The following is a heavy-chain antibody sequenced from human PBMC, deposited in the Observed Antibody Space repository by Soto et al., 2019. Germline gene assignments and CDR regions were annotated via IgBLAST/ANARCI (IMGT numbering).Heavy chain of an antibody. D-gene: IGHD2-15*01. CDR3: ARECSGGSCYATFDY. CDR1: GGSISSGGYY. J-gene: IGHJ4*02. CDR2: IYYSGST. V-gene: IGHV4-31*03. Sequence: QVQLQESVPGLVKPSQTLSLTCTVSGGSISSGGYYWSWIRQHPGTGLEWIGYIYYSGSTYYNPSLKSRVTISVDTAKNQFSLKLSSVTAADTAVYYCARECSGGSCYATFDYWGQGTLVTVSS.